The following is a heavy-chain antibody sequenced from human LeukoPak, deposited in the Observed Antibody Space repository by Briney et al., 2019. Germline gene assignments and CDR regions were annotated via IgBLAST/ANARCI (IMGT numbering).Heavy chain of an antibody. CDR1: GFTFSSYA. CDR3: AKDHDYGNYGDIAWFDP. D-gene: IGHD4-11*01. V-gene: IGHV3-23*01. Sequence: PGGSLRLSCAASGFTFSSYAMSWVRQAPGKGLEWVSAISGSGGSTYYADSVKGRFTISRDNSKNTLYLKMNSMRAEDTAVYYCAKDHDYGNYGDIAWFDPWGQGTLVTVSS. CDR2: ISGSGGST. J-gene: IGHJ5*02.